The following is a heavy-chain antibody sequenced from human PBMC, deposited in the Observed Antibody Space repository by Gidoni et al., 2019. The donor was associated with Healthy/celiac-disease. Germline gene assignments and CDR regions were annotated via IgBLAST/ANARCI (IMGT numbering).Heavy chain of an antibody. CDR3: ARRSPQDDYYYYGMDV. CDR2: SHYSGST. Sequence: QLQLQESGPVLVKPSATLSLTCTVSGGSISSRSYYWGWLRQPPGKGLEWIGSSHYSGSTYYNPSLKSRVTISVDTSKNQFSLKLSSVTAADTAVYYCARRSPQDDYYYYGMDVWGQGTTVTVSS. V-gene: IGHV4-39*01. D-gene: IGHD2-15*01. CDR1: GGSISSRSYY. J-gene: IGHJ6*02.